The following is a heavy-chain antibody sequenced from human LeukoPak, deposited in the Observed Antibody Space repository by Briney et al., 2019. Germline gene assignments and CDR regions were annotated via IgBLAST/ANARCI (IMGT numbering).Heavy chain of an antibody. CDR2: ISGGSGST. D-gene: IGHD3-22*01. CDR3: AKHRSESGGYHSTD. J-gene: IGHJ4*02. V-gene: IGHV3-23*01. CDR1: GFTFSSYA. Sequence: GGSLRLSCAASGFTFSSYAMSWVRQAPGKGLAWVSTISGGSGSTYCADSVKGRFTISRDSSKNTLYLQMNSLRDEDTAVYYCAKHRSESGGYHSTDWGQGTLVTVSS.